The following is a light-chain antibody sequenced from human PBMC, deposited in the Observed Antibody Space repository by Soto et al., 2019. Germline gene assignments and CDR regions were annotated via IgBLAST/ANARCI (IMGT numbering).Light chain of an antibody. V-gene: IGKV3-20*01. Sequence: EILLTQSPGTLSLSPGERATLSCRASQSVSSTFLAWYQQKPGQAPRLLIYGSSSRATGIPDRFSGSGSGTDFTLTISRLEPEDFAVYYCQQYGRSHWTFGQGTKVDIK. CDR2: GSS. CDR1: QSVSSTF. J-gene: IGKJ1*01. CDR3: QQYGRSHWT.